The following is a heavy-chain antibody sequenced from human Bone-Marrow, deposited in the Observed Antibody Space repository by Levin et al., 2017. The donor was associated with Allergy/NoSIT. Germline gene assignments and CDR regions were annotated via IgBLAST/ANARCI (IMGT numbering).Heavy chain of an antibody. Sequence: SETLSLTCSVSGVSDDITYYFWVWVRQSPVKGLEWIGFIDHSRITYYNPSLKSRVSISVDTSKNQISLTMASMIAADTAVYYCARAISAPALYGMDVWGQGTTVSVSS. V-gene: IGHV4-61*01. CDR2: IDHSRIT. CDR1: GVSDDITYYF. D-gene: IGHD5-24*01. CDR3: ARAISAPALYGMDV. J-gene: IGHJ6*02.